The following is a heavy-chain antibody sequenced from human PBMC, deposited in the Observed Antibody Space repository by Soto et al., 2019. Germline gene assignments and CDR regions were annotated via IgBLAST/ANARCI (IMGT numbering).Heavy chain of an antibody. CDR1: GGSISSGGYY. V-gene: IGHV4-31*03. CDR2: IYYSGST. CDR3: ARKKAYSSSSYFDY. D-gene: IGHD6-6*01. J-gene: IGHJ4*02. Sequence: SETLCLTCTVSGGSISSGGYYWSWIRQHPGKGLEWIGYIYYSGSTYYNPSLKSRVTISVDTSKNQFSLKLSSVTAADTAVYYCARKKAYSSSSYFDYWGQGTLVTVSS.